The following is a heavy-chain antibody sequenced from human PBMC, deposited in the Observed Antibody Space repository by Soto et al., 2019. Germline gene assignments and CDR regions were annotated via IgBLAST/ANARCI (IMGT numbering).Heavy chain of an antibody. CDR3: ANESPAGYSSGWYYYYGMDV. Sequence: GGSLRLSCAASGFTFDDYAMHWVRQAPGKGLEWVSLISGDGGSTYYADSVKGRFTISRDNSKNSPYLQMNSLRTEDTALYYYANESPAGYSSGWYYYYGMDVWGQGTTVTVSS. D-gene: IGHD6-19*01. J-gene: IGHJ6*02. CDR2: ISGDGGST. V-gene: IGHV3-43*02. CDR1: GFTFDDYA.